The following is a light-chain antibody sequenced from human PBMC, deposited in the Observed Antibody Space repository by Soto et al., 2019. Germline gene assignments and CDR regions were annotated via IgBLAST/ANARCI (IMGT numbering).Light chain of an antibody. V-gene: IGKV3-15*01. Sequence: EIVLTQSPGTLSLSPGERATLSCRASQSVSSNLAWYQQKPCQAHRLLIYGASTRATGIPARFSGSGSGTEFTLTISSLQSEDFAVYYCQQYNNWPPWTFGQGTKVDIK. CDR3: QQYNNWPPWT. CDR1: QSVSSN. J-gene: IGKJ1*01. CDR2: GAS.